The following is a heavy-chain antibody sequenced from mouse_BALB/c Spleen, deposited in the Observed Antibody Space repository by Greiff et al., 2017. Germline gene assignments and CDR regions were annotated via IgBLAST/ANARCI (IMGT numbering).Heavy chain of an antibody. J-gene: IGHJ1*01. V-gene: IGHV1-63*02. D-gene: IGHD1-1*01. CDR1: GYTFTNYW. CDR3: TLHYYGSSYRYFDV. Sequence: QVQLQQSGAELVRPGTSVKISCKASGYTFTNYWLGWVKQRPGHGLEWIGDIYPGGGYTNYNEKFKGKATLTADTSSSTAYMQLSSLTSEDSAVSFCTLHYYGSSYRYFDVWGAGTTVTVSS. CDR2: IYPGGGYT.